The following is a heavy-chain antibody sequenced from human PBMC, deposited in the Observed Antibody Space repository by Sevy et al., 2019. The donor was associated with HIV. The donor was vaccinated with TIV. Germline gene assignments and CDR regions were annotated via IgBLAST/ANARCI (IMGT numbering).Heavy chain of an antibody. CDR3: AREYCSGGSCYLFDY. CDR2: ISSSSSYI. D-gene: IGHD2-15*01. CDR1: GFTFSSYS. V-gene: IGHV3-21*01. Sequence: GGSLRLSCAASGFTFSSYSMNWVRQAPGKGLEWVSSISSSSSYIYYADSVKGRFTISRDNAKNSLYRQMNSLRAEDTAVYYCAREYCSGGSCYLFDYWGQGTLVTVSS. J-gene: IGHJ4*02.